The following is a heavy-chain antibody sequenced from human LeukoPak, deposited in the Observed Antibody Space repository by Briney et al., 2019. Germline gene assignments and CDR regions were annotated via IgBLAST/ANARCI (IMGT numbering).Heavy chain of an antibody. CDR2: FCNSGSI. Sequence: SETLSLTCTVSGGSITTYYWNWIRQSPGKGLEWIGYFCNSGSINYNPSLKSRVSISADTSKNQFSLTLSSVTAADTAVYYCARSDYYPSAEYFQHWGQGTLVTVSS. J-gene: IGHJ1*01. CDR3: ARSDYYPSAEYFQH. D-gene: IGHD3-10*01. CDR1: GGSITTYY. V-gene: IGHV4-59*12.